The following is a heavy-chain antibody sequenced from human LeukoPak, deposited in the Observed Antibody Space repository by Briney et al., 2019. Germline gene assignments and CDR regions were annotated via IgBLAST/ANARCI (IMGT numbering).Heavy chain of an antibody. D-gene: IGHD2-15*01. CDR1: GFTFRSHW. CDR2: ISTDGTTT. V-gene: IGHV3-74*01. CDR3: ARSLGYSSGG. Sequence: GGSLRLSCAASGFTFRSHWMRWVRQAPGKGLGGVSHISTDGTTTNYADSVKGRFTISRDNAKDTLYLQLNSLRAEDTAIYYCARSLGYSSGGWGQGTLVTVYS. J-gene: IGHJ4*02.